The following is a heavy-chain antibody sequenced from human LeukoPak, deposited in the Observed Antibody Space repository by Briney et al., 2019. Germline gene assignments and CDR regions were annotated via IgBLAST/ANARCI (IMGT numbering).Heavy chain of an antibody. CDR3: ARISRWGPY. CDR1: GGTFSSYA. D-gene: IGHD3-16*01. Sequence: HRASVKVSCKASGGTFSSYAISWVRQAPGQGLEWMGRIIPILGIANYAQKFQGRVTITADKSTSTAYMELRSLRSDDTAVYYCARISRWGPYWGQGILVTVSS. J-gene: IGHJ4*02. CDR2: IIPILGIA. V-gene: IGHV1-69*04.